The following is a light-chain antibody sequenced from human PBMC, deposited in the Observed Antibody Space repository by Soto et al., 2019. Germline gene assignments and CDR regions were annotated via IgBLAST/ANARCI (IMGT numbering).Light chain of an antibody. CDR3: QQHNSWPPV. CDR2: GAS. V-gene: IGKV3-15*01. Sequence: EIVMTQSPATLSVSPGERATLSCRASQRVNSNLAWYQQKPGHSPRLLIYGASPRVTGIAARFSGSGSGTEFTLTISSLQPEDFALYYCQQHNSWPPVFGQGNKLEIK. J-gene: IGKJ2*01. CDR1: QRVNSN.